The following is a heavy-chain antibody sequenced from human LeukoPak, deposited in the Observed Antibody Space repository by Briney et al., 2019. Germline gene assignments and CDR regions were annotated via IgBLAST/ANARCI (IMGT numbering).Heavy chain of an antibody. Sequence: PGGSLRLSCAASGFTFSSYGMHWVRQAPGKGPVWVSRINSDGSSTSYADSVKGRFTISRDNAKNTLYLQMNSLRAEDTAVYYCARENIVAYYFDYWGQGALVTVSS. CDR1: GFTFSSYG. V-gene: IGHV3-74*01. CDR2: INSDGSST. D-gene: IGHD5-12*01. CDR3: ARENIVAYYFDY. J-gene: IGHJ4*02.